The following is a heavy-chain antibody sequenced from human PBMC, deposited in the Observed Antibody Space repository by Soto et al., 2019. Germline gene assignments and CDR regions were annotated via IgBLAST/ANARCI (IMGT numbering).Heavy chain of an antibody. J-gene: IGHJ5*02. CDR1: GGSISSGGYY. V-gene: IGHV4-31*03. D-gene: IGHD3-10*01. CDR3: AREIGIPGSAYPGGMSNWFDP. CDR2: IYYSGST. Sequence: PSETLSLTCTVSGGSISSGGYYWSWIRQHPGKGLEWIGYIYYSGSTYYNPSLKSRVTISVDTSKNRFSLKLSSVTAADTAVYYCAREIGIPGSAYPGGMSNWFDPWGQGTLVTVAS.